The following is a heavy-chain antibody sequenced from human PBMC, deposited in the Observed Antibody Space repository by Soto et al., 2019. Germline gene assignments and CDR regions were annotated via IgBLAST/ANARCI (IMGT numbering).Heavy chain of an antibody. CDR3: ARGLYYYDSSGYYLGSWFDP. CDR1: GYTFTSYD. CDR2: MNPNSGNT. J-gene: IGHJ5*02. V-gene: IGHV1-8*01. D-gene: IGHD3-22*01. Sequence: VASVKVSCKASGYTFTSYDINWVRQATGQGLEWMGWMNPNSGNTGYAQKFQGGVTMTRNTSISTAYMELSSLRSEDTAVYYCARGLYYYDSSGYYLGSWFDPWGQGTLVTVSS.